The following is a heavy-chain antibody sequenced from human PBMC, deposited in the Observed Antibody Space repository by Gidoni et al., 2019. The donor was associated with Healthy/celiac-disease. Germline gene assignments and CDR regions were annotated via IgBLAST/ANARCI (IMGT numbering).Heavy chain of an antibody. CDR1: GSSLSTRGVG. CDR2: IYWNDDK. V-gene: IGHV2-5*01. CDR3: AHVRDTAMVTEALDY. Sequence: QITLKESGPTLVKPTQTLTLTCTSSGSSLSTRGVGVGWIRQPPGKALEWLALIYWNDDKRYSPSLKSRLTITKDTSKNQVVLTMTNMDPVDTATYYCAHVRDTAMVTEALDYWGQGTLVTVSS. J-gene: IGHJ4*02. D-gene: IGHD5-18*01.